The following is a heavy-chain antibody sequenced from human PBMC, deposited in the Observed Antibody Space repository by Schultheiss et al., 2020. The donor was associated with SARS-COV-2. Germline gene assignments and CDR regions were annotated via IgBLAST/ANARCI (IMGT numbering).Heavy chain of an antibody. CDR1: GFTFSSYW. CDR3: ARGAPGGYGDYPEGFDY. Sequence: GGSLRLSCAASGFTFSSYWMSWVRQAPGKGLEWVAVISYDGSNKYYADSVKGRFTISRDNSKNTLYLQMNSLRAEDTAVYYCARGAPGGYGDYPEGFDYWGQGTLVTVSS. D-gene: IGHD4-17*01. V-gene: IGHV3-30*03. CDR2: ISYDGSNK. J-gene: IGHJ4*02.